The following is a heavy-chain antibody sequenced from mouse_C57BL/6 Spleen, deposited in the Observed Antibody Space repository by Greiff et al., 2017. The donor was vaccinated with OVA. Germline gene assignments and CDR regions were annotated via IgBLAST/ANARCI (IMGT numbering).Heavy chain of an antibody. CDR1: GYTFTSYW. J-gene: IGHJ2*01. CDR3: ARGKGTVVASGYFDY. CDR2: IHPNSGST. V-gene: IGHV1-64*01. D-gene: IGHD1-1*01. Sequence: QVQLQQSGAELVKPGASVKLSCKASGYTFTSYWMHWVKQRPGQGLEWIGMIHPNSGSTNYNEKFKSKATLTVDKSSSTAYMQLSSLTSEDSAVYYCARGKGTVVASGYFDYWGQGTTLTVSS.